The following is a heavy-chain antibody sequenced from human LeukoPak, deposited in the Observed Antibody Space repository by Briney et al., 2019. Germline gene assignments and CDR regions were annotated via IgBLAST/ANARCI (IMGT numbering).Heavy chain of an antibody. CDR1: GFTFSSYA. V-gene: IGHV3-33*01. CDR2: IWYDGSNK. Sequence: PGGSLRLSCAASGFTFSSYAMHWVRQAPGKGLEWVAVIWYDGSNKYYVDSVKGRFTISRDNSKNTLSLQMNSLRVEDSAAYYCARASAPPSYYYYYGMDVWGQGTTVTVSS. CDR3: ARASAPPSYYYYYGMDV. J-gene: IGHJ6*02.